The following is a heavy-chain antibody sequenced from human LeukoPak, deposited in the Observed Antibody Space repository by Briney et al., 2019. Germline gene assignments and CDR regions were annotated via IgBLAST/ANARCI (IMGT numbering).Heavy chain of an antibody. J-gene: IGHJ5*02. CDR2: IYPGDSDT. V-gene: IGHV5-51*01. D-gene: IGHD2-2*01. Sequence: GESLKISCKGSGYSFTSYWIGWVRQMPGKGLEWMGIIYPGDSDTRYSPSFQGQVTISADKSISTAYLQWSSLKASDTAMYYCARVSGILVVPADLPYNWFDPWGQGTLVTVSS. CDR3: ARVSGILVVPADLPYNWFDP. CDR1: GYSFTSYW.